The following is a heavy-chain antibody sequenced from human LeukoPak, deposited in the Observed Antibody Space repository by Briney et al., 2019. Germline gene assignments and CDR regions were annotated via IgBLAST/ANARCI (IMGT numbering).Heavy chain of an antibody. D-gene: IGHD3-10*01. J-gene: IGHJ3*02. CDR2: VKSKTDGGTT. CDR1: GFTFSNAW. Sequence: GGSLRLSCAASGFTFSNAWMSWVRQAPGNGLEWVGGVKSKTDGGTTDYAAPVKGRFTISRDDSKNTLYLQMNSLKTEDTAVYYCTTGAGGSDDAFDIWGQGTMVTVSS. CDR3: TTGAGGSDDAFDI. V-gene: IGHV3-15*01.